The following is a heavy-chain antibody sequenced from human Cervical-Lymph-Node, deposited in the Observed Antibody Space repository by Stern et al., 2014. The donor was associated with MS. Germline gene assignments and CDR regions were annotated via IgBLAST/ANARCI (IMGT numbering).Heavy chain of an antibody. D-gene: IGHD1-26*01. Sequence: QVQLQESGAEVKKPGASVKVSCKASGYSFTDYDITWVRQATGQGLEWMGWMNPSTGYTGYGQKFQGRVAMTRNTSISTAYMELSSLTSEDTAIYYCVKAYAWERNWFDPWGQGTRVTVS. CDR2: MNPSTGYT. J-gene: IGHJ5*02. CDR3: VKAYAWERNWFDP. CDR1: GYSFTDYD. V-gene: IGHV1-8*02.